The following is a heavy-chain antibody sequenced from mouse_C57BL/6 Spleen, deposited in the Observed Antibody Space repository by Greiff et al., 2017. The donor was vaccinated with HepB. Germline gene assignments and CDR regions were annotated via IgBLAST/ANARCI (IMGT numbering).Heavy chain of an antibody. CDR2: IDPANGNT. CDR1: GFNIKNTY. D-gene: IGHD1-1*01. Sequence: EVQLQHSVAELVRPGASVKLSCTASGFNIKNTYMHWVKQRPEQGLEWIGRIDPANGNTKYAPKFQGKATITADTSSNTAYLQLSSLTSEDTAIYYCARSDYYGSTEGRAWFAYWGQGTLVTVSA. CDR3: ARSDYYGSTEGRAWFAY. J-gene: IGHJ3*01. V-gene: IGHV14-3*01.